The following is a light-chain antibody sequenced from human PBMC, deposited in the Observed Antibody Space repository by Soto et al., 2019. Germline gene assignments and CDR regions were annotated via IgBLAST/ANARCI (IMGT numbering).Light chain of an antibody. CDR2: AAS. CDR1: QSVSSY. V-gene: IGKV1-39*01. CDR3: QQSYSSLT. Sequence: DIQMTQSPSSLSASLGDRVTITCRASQSVSSYLNWYHQKPGKAPELLIYAASSLRRGVPRRFSGGGFGTDFTLTISSLQPEDFGTYYCQQSYSSLTFGPGTKVDIK. J-gene: IGKJ3*01.